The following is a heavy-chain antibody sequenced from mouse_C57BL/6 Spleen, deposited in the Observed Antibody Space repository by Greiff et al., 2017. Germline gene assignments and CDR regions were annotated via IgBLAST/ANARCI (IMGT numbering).Heavy chain of an antibody. Sequence: EVKLMESGGGLVQPGGSLKLSCAASGFTFSDYGMAWVRQAPRKGPEWVAFISNLAYSLYYADTVTGRFTLSRENAKNTLYLEMRSLRSEDTAIYYCARSDYDSSWFAYWGQGTLVTVSA. D-gene: IGHD2-4*01. CDR1: GFTFSDYG. CDR3: ARSDYDSSWFAY. J-gene: IGHJ3*01. V-gene: IGHV5-15*01. CDR2: ISNLAYSL.